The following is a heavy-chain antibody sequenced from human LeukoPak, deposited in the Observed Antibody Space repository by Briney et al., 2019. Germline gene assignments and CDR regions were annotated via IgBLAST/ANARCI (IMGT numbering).Heavy chain of an antibody. Sequence: GGSLRLSCAASGFTFSSYSMNWVRQAPGKGLEWVSYISSSSSTIYYADSVKGRFTISRDNAKNSLYLQMNSLRAEDTAVYYCARDAAYYYDSWPGAFDICGQGTLVTVSS. CDR2: ISSSSSTI. CDR1: GFTFSSYS. V-gene: IGHV3-48*04. D-gene: IGHD3-22*01. CDR3: ARDAAYYYDSWPGAFDI. J-gene: IGHJ4*02.